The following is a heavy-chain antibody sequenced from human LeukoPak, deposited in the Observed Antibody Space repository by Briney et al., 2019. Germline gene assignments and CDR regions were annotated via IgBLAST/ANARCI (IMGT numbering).Heavy chain of an antibody. Sequence: SETLSLTCTVSGGSISSSSYYWSWIRQPPGKGLEWIGEINHSGSTNYNPSLKSRVTISVDTSKNQFSLKLSSVTAADTAVYYCARGGAAGDYWGQGTLVTVSS. D-gene: IGHD6-13*01. V-gene: IGHV4-39*07. J-gene: IGHJ4*02. CDR3: ARGGAAGDY. CDR1: GGSISSSSYY. CDR2: INHSGST.